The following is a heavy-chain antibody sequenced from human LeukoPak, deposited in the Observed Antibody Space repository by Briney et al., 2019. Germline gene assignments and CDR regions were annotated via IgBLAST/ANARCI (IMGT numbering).Heavy chain of an antibody. CDR1: GGSISSYY. CDR3: AREIRGSRGLAHFDP. D-gene: IGHD3/OR15-3a*01. J-gene: IGHJ5*02. CDR2: IYYSGST. V-gene: IGHV4-59*12. Sequence: PSETLSLTCTVSGGSISSYYWSWIRQPPGKGLEWIGYIYYSGSTNYNPSLKSRVTISVDTSKNQFSLQLNSVTPEDTAVYYCAREIRGSRGLAHFDPWGQGTLVTVSS.